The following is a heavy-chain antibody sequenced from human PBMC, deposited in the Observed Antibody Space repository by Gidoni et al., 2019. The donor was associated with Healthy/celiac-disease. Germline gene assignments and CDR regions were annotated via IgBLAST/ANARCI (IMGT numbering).Heavy chain of an antibody. V-gene: IGHV1-46*03. CDR3: ASERNLHYYDSSGVFDY. D-gene: IGHD3-22*01. Sequence: YVWIYGSYYMHWVRQAPGQGLEWMGIINPSGGSTSYAQKFQGTFTMTRDTSTSTVYMELSSLRSEDTAVYYCASERNLHYYDSSGVFDYWGQGTLVTVSS. J-gene: IGHJ4*02. CDR2: INPSGGST. CDR1: VWIYGSYY.